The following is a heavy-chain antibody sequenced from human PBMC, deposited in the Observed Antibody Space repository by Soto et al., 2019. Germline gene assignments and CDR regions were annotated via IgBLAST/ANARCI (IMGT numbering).Heavy chain of an antibody. CDR3: ARASYDSSGYPGTNFDY. J-gene: IGHJ4*02. V-gene: IGHV1-69*13. CDR1: GGTFSSYS. Sequence: SVKVSCKASGGTFSSYSISWVLQAPGQGLEWMGGIIPIFGTANYAQKFQGRVTITADESTSTAYMELSSLRSEDTAVYYCARASYDSSGYPGTNFDYWGQGTLVTVSS. D-gene: IGHD3-22*01. CDR2: IIPIFGTA.